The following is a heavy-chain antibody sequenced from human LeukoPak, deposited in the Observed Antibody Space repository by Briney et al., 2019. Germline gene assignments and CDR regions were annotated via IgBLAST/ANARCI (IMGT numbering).Heavy chain of an antibody. V-gene: IGHV4-30-4*08. D-gene: IGHD3-22*01. Sequence: SETLSLTCTVSGGSISSGDYYWSWIRQPPGKGLEWIGYIYYSGSTYYNPSLKSRVTISVETSKNQFSLKLSSVTAADTAVYYCATSTNYGSSALDYWGQGTLVTVSS. CDR2: IYYSGST. J-gene: IGHJ4*02. CDR3: ATSTNYGSSALDY. CDR1: GGSISSGDYY.